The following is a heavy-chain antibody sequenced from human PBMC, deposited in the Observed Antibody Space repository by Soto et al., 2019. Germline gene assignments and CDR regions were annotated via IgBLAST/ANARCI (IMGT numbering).Heavy chain of an antibody. CDR3: ARGGIAARPSYFDY. Sequence: QVQLQESGPGLVKPSETLSLTCTVSGGSISSYYWSWIRQPPGKGLEWIGYIYYSGSTNYNPSLKSRVTISVDTSKNQFSLKLGSVTAADTAVYYCARGGIAARPSYFDYRGQGTLVTVSS. J-gene: IGHJ4*02. CDR1: GGSISSYY. D-gene: IGHD6-6*01. CDR2: IYYSGST. V-gene: IGHV4-59*01.